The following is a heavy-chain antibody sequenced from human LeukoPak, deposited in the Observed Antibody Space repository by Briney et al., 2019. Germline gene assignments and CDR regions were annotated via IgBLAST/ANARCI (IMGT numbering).Heavy chain of an antibody. CDR1: GFTFSDYY. J-gene: IGHJ4*02. D-gene: IGHD5-24*01. CDR2: ISSRGKTV. Sequence: GGSLRLSCAASGFTFSDYYMSWIRQAPDKGLEWVSYISSRGKTVHYADSVKGRFTTSRDNAQMSLYLQMDSLRAEDTAIYFCARGRDGYKYWGPGTRVTVSS. CDR3: ARGRDGYKY. V-gene: IGHV3-11*01.